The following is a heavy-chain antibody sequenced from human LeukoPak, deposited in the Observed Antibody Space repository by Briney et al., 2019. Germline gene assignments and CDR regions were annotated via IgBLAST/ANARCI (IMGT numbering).Heavy chain of an antibody. D-gene: IGHD6-13*01. J-gene: IGHJ4*02. V-gene: IGHV4-39*07. CDR1: GGSISSSSYY. Sequence: SETLSLTCTVSGGSISSSSYYWGWIRQPPGKGLEWIGSIYYSGSTYYNPSLKSRVTISVDTSKNQFSLKLSSVTAADTAVYYCARYSSSWSFDYWGQGTLVTVSS. CDR3: ARYSSSWSFDY. CDR2: IYYSGST.